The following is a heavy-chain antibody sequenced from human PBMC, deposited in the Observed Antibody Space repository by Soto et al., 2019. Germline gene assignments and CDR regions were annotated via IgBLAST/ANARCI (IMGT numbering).Heavy chain of an antibody. CDR2: IIPIFGTA. V-gene: IGHV1-69*01. CDR1: GGTFSSYA. J-gene: IGHJ4*02. D-gene: IGHD6-13*01. CDR3: ARGYSSSWYWGGVFDY. Sequence: QVQLVQSGAEVKKPGSSVKVSCKASGGTFSSYAISWVRQAPGQGLEWMGGIIPIFGTANYAQKFQGRVTITADESMSTAYMELSSLRSEDTAVYYCARGYSSSWYWGGVFDYWGQGTLVTVSS.